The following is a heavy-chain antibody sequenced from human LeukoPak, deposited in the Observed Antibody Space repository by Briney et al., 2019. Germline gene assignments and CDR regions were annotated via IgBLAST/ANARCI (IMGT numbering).Heavy chain of an antibody. CDR1: GDSVSSNSAA. CDR2: IYYRSKWYN. J-gene: IGHJ4*02. D-gene: IGHD6-6*01. Sequence: SQTLSLTCASSGDSVSSNSAAWHWLRQSPSRGLEWLGRIYYRSKWYNQYAVSVKSRIIINPDTSKNQFSLQLNSMTPEDTAVYYCARDRSTAARDENYFDYWGRGTLVTVSP. V-gene: IGHV6-1*01. CDR3: ARDRSTAARDENYFDY.